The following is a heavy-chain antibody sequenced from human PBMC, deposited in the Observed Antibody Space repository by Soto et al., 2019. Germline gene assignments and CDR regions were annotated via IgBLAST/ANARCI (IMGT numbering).Heavy chain of an antibody. J-gene: IGHJ4*02. Sequence: PGGSLRLSCAASGFTFSSYSMNWVRQAPGKGLEWVSYISGSSSMIYYAESVKGRFTISRDNTKNSLNLQMNSLRAEDTAVYYCARDLNPRQEMLYALLGYWGRGTLVTVSS. CDR2: ISGSSSMI. CDR3: ARDLNPRQEMLYALLGY. D-gene: IGHD2-8*01. V-gene: IGHV3-48*01. CDR1: GFTFSSYS.